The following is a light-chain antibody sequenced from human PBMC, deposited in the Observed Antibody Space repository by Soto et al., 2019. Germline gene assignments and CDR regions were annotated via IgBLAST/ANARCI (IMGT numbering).Light chain of an antibody. Sequence: EIVLTQSPGTLSLSPGERATPSCRASQSVSSNLAWYQQKPGQAPRLLIYGASTRATGIPARFSGSGSGTEFTLTISSLQSEDFAVYYCQQYNNWPPLTFGGGTKVDIK. V-gene: IGKV3-15*01. CDR3: QQYNNWPPLT. CDR1: QSVSSN. CDR2: GAS. J-gene: IGKJ4*01.